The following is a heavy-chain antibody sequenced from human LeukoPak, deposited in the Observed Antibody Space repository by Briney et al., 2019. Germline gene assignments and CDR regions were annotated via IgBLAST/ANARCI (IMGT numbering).Heavy chain of an antibody. CDR1: GFTFSTYA. CDR3: AKDLGSTADNPVDS. J-gene: IGHJ4*02. CDR2: ISGRGGGT. Sequence: GGSLRLSCAASGFTFSTYAMSWVRQAPGKGLERVSCISGRGGGTYYADSVKGRFTISRDNSKNTMYLQINTLRAEDTAIYYCAKDLGSTADNPVDSWGQGTLVTVSS. D-gene: IGHD4-11*01. V-gene: IGHV3-23*01.